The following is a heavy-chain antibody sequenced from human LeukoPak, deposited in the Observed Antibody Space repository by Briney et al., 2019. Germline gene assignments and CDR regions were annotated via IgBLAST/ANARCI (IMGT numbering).Heavy chain of an antibody. CDR3: ARDRSVAGPPFDY. J-gene: IGHJ4*02. CDR2: ISSSSSYI. CDR1: GFTFSSYS. D-gene: IGHD6-19*01. V-gene: IGHV3-21*01. Sequence: GGSLRLXCAASGFTFSSYSMNWVRQAPGKELEWVSSISSSSSYIYYADSVKGRFTISRDNAKNSLYLQMNSLRAEDTAVYYCARDRSVAGPPFDYWGQGTLVTVSS.